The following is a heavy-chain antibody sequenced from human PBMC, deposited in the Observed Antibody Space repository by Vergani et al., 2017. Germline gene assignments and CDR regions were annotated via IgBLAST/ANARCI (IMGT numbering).Heavy chain of an antibody. D-gene: IGHD3-22*01. CDR2: IYYSGST. J-gene: IGHJ4*02. Sequence: QVQLQESGPGLVKPSQTLSLTCTVSGGSISSGDYYWSWIRQPPGKGLEWIGYIYYSGSTYYNPSLKSRVTISVDTSKNQFSLKLSSVTAADTAVYYCAREKDYYDSSGYQRCLDYWGQGTLVTVSS. CDR1: GGSISSGDYY. V-gene: IGHV4-30-4*01. CDR3: AREKDYYDSSGYQRCLDY.